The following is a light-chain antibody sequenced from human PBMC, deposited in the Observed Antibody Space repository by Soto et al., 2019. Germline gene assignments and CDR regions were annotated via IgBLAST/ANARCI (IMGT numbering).Light chain of an antibody. CDR3: QKYNSAPRT. V-gene: IGKV1-27*01. CDR2: AAS. J-gene: IGKJ1*01. CDR1: QGISNY. Sequence: DIQMTQSPSSLSASVGDRVTITCRASQGISNYLAWYQQKPGKVPKLLIYAASTLQSGVPYRFSGSGSGTDFTLTISSLQPEDGATYYCQKYNSAPRTFGQGTKVEIK.